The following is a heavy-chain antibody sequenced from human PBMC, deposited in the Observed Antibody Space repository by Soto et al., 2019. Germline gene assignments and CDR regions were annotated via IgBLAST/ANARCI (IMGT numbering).Heavy chain of an antibody. Sequence: VQLVQSGAEVRKPGASVTVSCRSSGDSFNAYYIHWVRQAPGQGFEWMGWINPNGGVTKYAQKFQGWVSMTRHTSIRTVYMQLSRLTSDDTAVYYCARGSVEATATLDYYFFDMDVWGTVTTVTVAS. V-gene: IGHV1-2*04. J-gene: IGHJ6*03. CDR3: ARGSVEATATLDYYFFDMDV. CDR2: INPNGGVT. CDR1: GDSFNAYY. D-gene: IGHD5-12*01.